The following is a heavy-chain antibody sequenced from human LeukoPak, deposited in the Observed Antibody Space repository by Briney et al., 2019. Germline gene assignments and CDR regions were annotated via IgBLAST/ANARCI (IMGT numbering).Heavy chain of an antibody. V-gene: IGHV4-39*01. Sequence: PSETLSLTCTVSGVSISSSSYYWGWISQPPGKGLEWIGSIYYSGTTYYNPSLKSRVTISVDTSKNQFSLKLTSVTAADTAAYYCADTSYYYYYMDVWGKGTTVTVSS. J-gene: IGHJ6*03. CDR3: ADTSYYYYYMDV. D-gene: IGHD5-18*01. CDR2: IYYSGTT. CDR1: GVSISSSSYY.